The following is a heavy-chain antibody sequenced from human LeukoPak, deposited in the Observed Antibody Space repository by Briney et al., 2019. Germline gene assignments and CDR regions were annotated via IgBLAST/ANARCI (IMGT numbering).Heavy chain of an antibody. J-gene: IGHJ5*02. CDR2: ISAYNGNT. D-gene: IGHD2-15*01. Sequence: ASVKVSCKASGYTFTSYGISWVRQAPGQGLEWMGWISAYNGNTNYAQKFQGRVTITRDTSARTAYMEVSSLRSEDTAVYYCARDPCSGGSCFDNWFDPWGQGTLVTVSS. CDR1: GYTFTSYG. V-gene: IGHV1-18*01. CDR3: ARDPCSGGSCFDNWFDP.